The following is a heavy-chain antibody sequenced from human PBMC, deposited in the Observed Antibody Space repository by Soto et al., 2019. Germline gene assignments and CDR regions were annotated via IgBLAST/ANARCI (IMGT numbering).Heavy chain of an antibody. CDR3: ARHVNSSIYYYGMDV. D-gene: IGHD6-19*01. CDR2: IDPSDSYT. V-gene: IGHV5-10-1*01. J-gene: IGHJ6*02. CDR1: GYSFTSYW. Sequence: PGESLKISCKGSGYSFTSYWISWVRQMPGKGLEWMGRIDPSDSYTNYSPSFQGHVTISADKSISTAYLQWSSLKASDTAMYYCARHVNSSIYYYGMDVWGQGTTVTVSS.